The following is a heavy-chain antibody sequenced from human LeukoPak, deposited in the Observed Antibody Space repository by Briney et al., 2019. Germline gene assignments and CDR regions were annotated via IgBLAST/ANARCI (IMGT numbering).Heavy chain of an antibody. Sequence: GGSLRLSCAASGFTFSNAWMSWVRQGPGKGLEWVGRIKSNTDGGTTDYAAPVKGRFTISRDDSKNTLYLQMNSLKTEDTAVYYCTTQRSRITMVRGVIRSDHWGQGTLVTVSS. V-gene: IGHV3-15*01. J-gene: IGHJ4*02. CDR2: IKSNTDGGTT. D-gene: IGHD3-10*01. CDR1: GFTFSNAW. CDR3: TTQRSRITMVRGVIRSDH.